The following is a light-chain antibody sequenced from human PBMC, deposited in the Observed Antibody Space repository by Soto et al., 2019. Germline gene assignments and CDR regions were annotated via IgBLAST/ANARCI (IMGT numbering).Light chain of an antibody. CDR3: SSYAGSNNYV. Sequence: QSVLTQPASVSGSPGQSITISCTGTSSDVGSFNYVSWYQHHPGKAPKLMIYDVSNRPSGVSNRFSGSKSGNTASLTISGLQAEDEADYYCSSYAGSNNYVFGSGTKVTVL. V-gene: IGLV2-14*01. J-gene: IGLJ1*01. CDR1: SSDVGSFNY. CDR2: DVS.